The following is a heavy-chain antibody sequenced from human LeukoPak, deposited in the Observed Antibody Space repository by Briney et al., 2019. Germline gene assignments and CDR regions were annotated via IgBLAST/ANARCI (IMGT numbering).Heavy chain of an antibody. CDR2: IYYSGST. V-gene: IGHV4-34*01. D-gene: IGHD3-3*01. CDR3: ARQDDFWSGYLNWFDP. Sequence: SETLSLTCAVYGGSFSGYYWTWIRQPPGKGLEWIGSIYYSGSTYYNPSLKSRVTISVDTSKNQFSLKLSSVTAADTAVYYCARQDDFWSGYLNWFDPWGQGTLVTVSS. J-gene: IGHJ5*02. CDR1: GGSFSGYY.